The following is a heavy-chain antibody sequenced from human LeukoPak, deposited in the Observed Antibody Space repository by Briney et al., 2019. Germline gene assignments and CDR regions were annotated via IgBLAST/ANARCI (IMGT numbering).Heavy chain of an antibody. J-gene: IGHJ4*02. CDR2: INHSGST. CDR3: AREDYGDEGYRY. CDR1: GGSFSGYY. Sequence: SETLPLTCAVYGGSFSGYYWSWIRQPPGKGLEWIGEINHSGSTNYNPSLKSRVTISVDTSKNQFSLKLSSVTAADTAVYYCAREDYGDEGYRYWGQGTLVTVSS. V-gene: IGHV4-34*01. D-gene: IGHD4-17*01.